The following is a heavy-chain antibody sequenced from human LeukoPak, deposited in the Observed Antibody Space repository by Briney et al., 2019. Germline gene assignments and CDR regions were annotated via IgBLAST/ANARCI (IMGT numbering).Heavy chain of an antibody. CDR2: ISHNGST. J-gene: IGHJ3*02. CDR3: AREDYGGNSDAFDI. D-gene: IGHD4-23*01. V-gene: IGHV4-38-2*02. CDR1: GYSISSGYY. Sequence: SETLSLTCTVSGYSISSGYYWGWIRQPPGKGLEWIGSISHNGSTYYNPSLKSRVTISVDTSKNQFSLKLSSVTAADTAVYYCAREDYGGNSDAFDIWGQGTMVTVSS.